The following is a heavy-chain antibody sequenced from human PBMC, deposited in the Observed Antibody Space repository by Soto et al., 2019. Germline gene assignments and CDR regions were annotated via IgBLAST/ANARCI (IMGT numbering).Heavy chain of an antibody. D-gene: IGHD3-3*01. CDR3: ARGPYDFWSGYIADAFDV. Sequence: GGSLRLSCMPSGFPSSSYTLHWVRQAPGKGLEWVALISYDGSNKYYADSVKGRFTISRDNSKNTLYLQMNSLRPEDTALFYCARGPYDFWSGYIADAFDVWGQGIMVTVSS. CDR1: GFPSSSYT. J-gene: IGHJ3*01. V-gene: IGHV3-30-3*01. CDR2: ISYDGSNK.